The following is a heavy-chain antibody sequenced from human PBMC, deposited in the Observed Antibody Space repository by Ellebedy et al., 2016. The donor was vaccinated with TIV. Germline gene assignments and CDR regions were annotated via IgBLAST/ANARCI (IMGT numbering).Heavy chain of an antibody. CDR1: GDTLTGYY. J-gene: IGHJ4*02. D-gene: IGHD2-2*01. V-gene: IGHV1-2*02. CDR3: AGDRTYAY. Sequence: AASVKVSCKTSGDTLTGYYFHWVRQAPGQGLEWMGWINPNSGDTKYAQKFQGRVTVTRDTSISTAYMELSSLRSDDTAVYYCAGDRTYAYWGQGTLVTVSS. CDR2: INPNSGDT.